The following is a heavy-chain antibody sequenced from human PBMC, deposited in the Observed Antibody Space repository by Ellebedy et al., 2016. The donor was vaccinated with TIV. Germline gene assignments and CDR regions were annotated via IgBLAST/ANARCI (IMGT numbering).Heavy chain of an antibody. V-gene: IGHV3-74*01. CDR1: GFTLSDHW. CDR2: INRDGSDI. J-gene: IGHJ5*02. CDR3: VRDKYTMNRFDP. D-gene: IGHD3-10*01. Sequence: GESLKISCAASGFTLSDHWMNWVRQPPGKGLMWVSHINRDGSDIDYTDSVKGRFTISRDNAKNTLYLQRNRLRAEDTAVYYCVRDKYTMNRFDPWGQGTLVTVSS.